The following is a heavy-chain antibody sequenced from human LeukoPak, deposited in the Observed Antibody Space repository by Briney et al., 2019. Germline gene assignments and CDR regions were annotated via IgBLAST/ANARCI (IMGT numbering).Heavy chain of an antibody. V-gene: IGHV5-51*01. Sequence: GESLKISCQGSGYRFTSYWIGWVRQMPGKGLEWMGTIYPGDSDTSYSPSFEGQVTLSADTSTNTAYLQWSSLRASDTAMYYCARHALPIYTYSCDYWGQGTLVTVSS. CDR3: ARHALPIYTYSCDY. CDR1: GYRFTSYW. J-gene: IGHJ4*02. CDR2: IYPGDSDT. D-gene: IGHD5-18*01.